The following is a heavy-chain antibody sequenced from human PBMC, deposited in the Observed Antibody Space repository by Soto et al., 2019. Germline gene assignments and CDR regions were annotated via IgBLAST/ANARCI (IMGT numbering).Heavy chain of an antibody. CDR1: GFTFSSYA. V-gene: IGHV3-23*01. CDR3: AKWTRTAGTHRYYGMDV. CDR2: ISGSGGST. J-gene: IGHJ6*02. Sequence: GGSLRLSCAASGFTFSSYAMSWVRQAPGKGLEWVSAISGSGGSTYYADSVKGRFTISRDNSKNTLYLQMNSLRAEDTAVYYCAKWTRTAGTHRYYGMDVWGQGTTVTVSS. D-gene: IGHD6-13*01.